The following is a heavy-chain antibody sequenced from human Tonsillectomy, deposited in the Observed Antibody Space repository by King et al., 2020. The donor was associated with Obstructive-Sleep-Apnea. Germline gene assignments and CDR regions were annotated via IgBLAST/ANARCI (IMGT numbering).Heavy chain of an antibody. J-gene: IGHJ4*02. Sequence: QLQESGPGLVKPSETLSLTCTVSGGSISSSSYYWGWIRQPPGKGLEWIGSIYYSGSTYYNPSLKSRVTISVDTSKNQFPLKLSSVTAADTAVYYCASSLVATIGYYFDYWGQGTLVTVSS. V-gene: IGHV4-39*06. D-gene: IGHD5-12*01. CDR3: ASSLVATIGYYFDY. CDR1: GGSISSSSYY. CDR2: IYYSGST.